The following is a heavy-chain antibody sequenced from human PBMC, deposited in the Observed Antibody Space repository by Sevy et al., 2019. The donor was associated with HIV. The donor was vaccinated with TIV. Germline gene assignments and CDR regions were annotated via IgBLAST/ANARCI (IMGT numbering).Heavy chain of an antibody. Sequence: GGSLRLSCAASGFTFRRYAMNWVRQAPGKGLQWVSAVSGSARTTYYADSVKGRFTVSRDNSRNILYLQMSNLRADDTAVYYCAREGLGYINGRNDALNFWGQGTMVTVSS. D-gene: IGHD1-1*01. CDR3: AREGLGYINGRNDALNF. CDR1: GFTFRRYA. V-gene: IGHV3-23*01. CDR2: VSGSARTT. J-gene: IGHJ3*01.